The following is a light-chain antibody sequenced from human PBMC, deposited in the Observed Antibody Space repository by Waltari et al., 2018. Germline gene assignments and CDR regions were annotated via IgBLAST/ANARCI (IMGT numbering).Light chain of an antibody. V-gene: IGKV3-11*01. CDR2: DAS. J-gene: IGKJ5*01. CDR3: QHRGNWPLLA. Sequence: EIVLAQSPATLSFSPGVSATLSCRTSQSVGRFLAWYQRKPGQAPRLLIYDASDRATGTPARFSGSGSGTDFTLTISSLEPEDFAVYYCQHRGNWPLLAFGQGTRLEIK. CDR1: QSVGRF.